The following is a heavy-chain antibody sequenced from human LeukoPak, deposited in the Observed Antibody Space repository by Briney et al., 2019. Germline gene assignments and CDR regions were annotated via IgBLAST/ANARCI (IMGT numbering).Heavy chain of an antibody. CDR1: GYTFTSYD. D-gene: IGHD3-3*01. CDR3: ARGDFWSGYYKIGFFDY. CDR2: MNPNSGNT. J-gene: IGHJ4*02. V-gene: IGHV1-8*01. Sequence: ASVKVSCKASGYTFTSYDINWVRQATGQGLEWMGWMNPNSGNTGYAQKFQGRVTMTRNTSISTAYMELSGLRSEDTAVYYCARGDFWSGYYKIGFFDYWGQGTLVTVSS.